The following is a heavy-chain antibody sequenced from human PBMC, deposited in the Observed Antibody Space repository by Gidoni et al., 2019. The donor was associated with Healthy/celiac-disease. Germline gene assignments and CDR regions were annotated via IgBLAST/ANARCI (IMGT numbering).Heavy chain of an antibody. CDR3: ASGYDYVWGSYRHGRGFLPFDY. D-gene: IGHD3-16*02. Sequence: QVQLVQSGAEVKKPGSSVKVSCKASGGPFSSYAISWVRQAPGQGLEWMGGIIPSFGTANYAQKFQGRVTITADESTSTAYMELSSLRSEDTAVYYCASGYDYVWGSYRHGRGFLPFDYWGQGTLVTVSS. CDR2: IIPSFGTA. V-gene: IGHV1-69*01. J-gene: IGHJ4*02. CDR1: GGPFSSYA.